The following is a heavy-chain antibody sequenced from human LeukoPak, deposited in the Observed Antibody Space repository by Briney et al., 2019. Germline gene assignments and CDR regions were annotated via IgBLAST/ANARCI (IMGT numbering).Heavy chain of an antibody. D-gene: IGHD6-19*01. CDR2: IYYSGST. V-gene: IGHV4-61*08. CDR1: GGSISSGGYY. Sequence: SETLSLTCTVSGGSISSGGYYWSWIRQHPGKGLEWIGYIYYSGSTYYNPSLRSRVTISVDTSKNQFSLNLSSVTAADTAVYYCAREIRAVADFEYWGQGALITVSS. CDR3: AREIRAVADFEY. J-gene: IGHJ4*02.